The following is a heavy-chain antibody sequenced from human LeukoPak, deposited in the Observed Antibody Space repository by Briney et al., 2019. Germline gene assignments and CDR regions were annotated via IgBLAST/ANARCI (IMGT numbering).Heavy chain of an antibody. CDR3: TRDSRRSMVRGVISRSSIIPGY. J-gene: IGHJ4*02. D-gene: IGHD3-10*01. CDR2: IRSKAYGGTT. Sequence: PGGSLRLSCTASGFTFGDYAMSWFRQAPGKGLEWVGFIRSKAYGGTTEYAASVKGRFTISRDDSKSIAYLQMNSLKTEDTAVYYCTRDSRRSMVRGVISRSSIIPGYWGQGTLVTVSS. CDR1: GFTFGDYA. V-gene: IGHV3-49*03.